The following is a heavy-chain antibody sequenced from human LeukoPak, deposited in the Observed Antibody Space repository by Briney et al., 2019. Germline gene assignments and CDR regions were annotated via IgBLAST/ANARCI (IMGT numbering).Heavy chain of an antibody. CDR3: ARDLDWGFDY. D-gene: IGHD3-9*01. Sequence: GGSLRLSCAASGFTFSSYSMNWVRQAPGKGLEWVSYISGSSGTISYADSVKGRFTISRDNAKNSLFLQMNSLRDEDTAVYYCARDLDWGFDYWGQGTLVTVSS. CDR2: ISGSSGTI. CDR1: GFTFSSYS. J-gene: IGHJ4*02. V-gene: IGHV3-48*02.